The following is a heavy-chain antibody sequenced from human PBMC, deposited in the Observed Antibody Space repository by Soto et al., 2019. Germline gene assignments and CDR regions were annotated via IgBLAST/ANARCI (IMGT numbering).Heavy chain of an antibody. V-gene: IGHV1-18*01. D-gene: IGHD6-19*01. CDR1: GYTFTSYG. CDR3: ERDLAVAGEWFDP. CDR2: ISAYNGNT. Sequence: QVQLVQSGAEVKKPGASVKVSCKASGYTFTSYGISWVRQAPGQGLEWMGWISAYNGNTNYAQKLQGRVTMTTDTSTSTAYVERRSLRSDDTAVYYFERDLAVAGEWFDPWGQGTLVTVSS. J-gene: IGHJ5*02.